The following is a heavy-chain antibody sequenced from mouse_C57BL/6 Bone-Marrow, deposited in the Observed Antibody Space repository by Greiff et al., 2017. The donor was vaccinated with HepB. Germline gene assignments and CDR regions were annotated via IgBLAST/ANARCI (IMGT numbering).Heavy chain of an antibody. D-gene: IGHD1-1*01. Sequence: EVQRVESGGGLVKPGGSLKLSCAASGFTFSDYGMHWVRQAPEKGLEWVEYISSGSSTIYYADTVKGRFTIARDNAKNTLFLQMTSLRSEDTDLYYCARDYYGSSTGFAYWGQGTLVTVSA. CDR1: GFTFSDYG. V-gene: IGHV5-17*01. CDR3: ARDYYGSSTGFAY. CDR2: ISSGSSTI. J-gene: IGHJ3*01.